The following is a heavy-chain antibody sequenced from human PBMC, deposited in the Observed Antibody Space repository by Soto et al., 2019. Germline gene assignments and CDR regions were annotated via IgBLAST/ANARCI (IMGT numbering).Heavy chain of an antibody. CDR2: IDPSDGSA. CDR1: GYSLSSYS. J-gene: IGHJ5*02. Sequence: ASVKVSCKASGYSLSSYSIHWVRQAPGQGLEWMGVIDPSDGSATYAQKFQGRVSMTRDMSTSTVYMEMSRLTFEDTAVYFCGRALPRSPIFNPWGQGTQVTVCS. D-gene: IGHD3-9*01. CDR3: GRALPRSPIFNP. V-gene: IGHV1-46*01.